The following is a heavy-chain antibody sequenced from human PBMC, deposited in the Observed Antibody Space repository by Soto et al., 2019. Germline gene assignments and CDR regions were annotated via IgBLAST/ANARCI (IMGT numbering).Heavy chain of an antibody. CDR1: GFTVSSNY. CDR3: ATSADDYYSDY. V-gene: IGHV3-53*01. J-gene: IGHJ4*02. D-gene: IGHD2-2*01. Sequence: GGSLRLSCAASGFTVSSNYMSWVRQAPGKGLEWVSVIYSGGSTYYADSVKGRFTISRDNSKNTLYLQMNSLRAEDTAVYYCATSADDYYSDYWGQGTLVTVSS. CDR2: IYSGGST.